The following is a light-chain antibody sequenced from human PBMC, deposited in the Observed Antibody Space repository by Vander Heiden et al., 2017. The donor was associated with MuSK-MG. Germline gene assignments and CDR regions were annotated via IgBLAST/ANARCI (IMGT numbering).Light chain of an antibody. CDR2: QGS. Sequence: VMTQTPHSLSVTPGQPASISCKSSQSLLHSAGKTYLYWYLQNAGQLPQLLIYQGSKRCSGVRDRFRGRGSGTDFTLRVSLVEAEHVGVYYSRQSVPAPLTFGGGTKLELK. V-gene: IGKV2D-29*01. CDR3: RQSVPAPLT. CDR1: QSLLHSAGKTY. J-gene: IGKJ4*01.